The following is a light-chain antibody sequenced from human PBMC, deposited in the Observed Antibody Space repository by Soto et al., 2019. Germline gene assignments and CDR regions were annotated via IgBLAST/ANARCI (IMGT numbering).Light chain of an antibody. V-gene: IGKV1-5*01. CDR2: DVS. CDR1: QSIGTW. CDR3: QQYKSYWT. Sequence: DIQMTQSPSTLSASVGDGVTITCRASQSIGTWLAWYQQKPGKAPKVLIYDVSTLKSGVPSRFSGSAPGTEFTLSISSLQPDDFATYYCQQYKSYWTFGQGTKVEIK. J-gene: IGKJ1*01.